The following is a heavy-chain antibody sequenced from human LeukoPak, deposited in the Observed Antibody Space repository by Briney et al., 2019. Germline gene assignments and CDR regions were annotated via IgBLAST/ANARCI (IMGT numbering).Heavy chain of an antibody. Sequence: PGGSLRLSCAASGFTFSSYAMTWVRQAPGKGLEWVSTISGGGNSTYYADSVKGRFTISRDDSKNTLFLQMNSLRAEDTAVYYCAKRGQLGYWGQGTLVTVSS. V-gene: IGHV3-23*01. D-gene: IGHD3-16*01. CDR1: GFTFSSYA. J-gene: IGHJ4*02. CDR3: AKRGQLGY. CDR2: ISGGGNST.